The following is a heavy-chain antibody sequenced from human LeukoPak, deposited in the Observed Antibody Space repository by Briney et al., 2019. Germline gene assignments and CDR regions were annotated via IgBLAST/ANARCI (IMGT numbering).Heavy chain of an antibody. D-gene: IGHD3-22*01. CDR1: GDSVSSNSAA. CDR3: AREGAYYDGSGYLYLFDY. J-gene: IGHJ4*02. Sequence: SQTLSLTCAISGDSVSSNSAAWNWIRQSPSRGLECLGRTYYRSKCYNDYAVSVKSRITTNPDTSNKHFSLQLNSVTPEDTAVYYCAREGAYYDGSGYLYLFDYWGQGTLVTVSS. V-gene: IGHV6-1*01. CDR2: TYYRSKCYN.